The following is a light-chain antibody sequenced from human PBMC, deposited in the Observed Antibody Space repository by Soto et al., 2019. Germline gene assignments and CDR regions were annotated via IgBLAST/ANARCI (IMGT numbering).Light chain of an antibody. CDR1: SSDVAVYNY. CDR2: EVS. J-gene: IGLJ1*01. V-gene: IGLV2-14*01. Sequence: QSVLTQPASVSGSPGQSITISCTGTSSDVAVYNYVSWYQQHPGKAPKLMIYEVSNRPSGVSNRFSGSKSGNTASLTISGLQAEDEADYYCSSYTSSTTLGVFGTGTKVTVL. CDR3: SSYTSSTTLGV.